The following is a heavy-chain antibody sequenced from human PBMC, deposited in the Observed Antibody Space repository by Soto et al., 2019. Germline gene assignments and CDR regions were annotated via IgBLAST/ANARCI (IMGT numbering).Heavy chain of an antibody. V-gene: IGHV3-23*01. CDR2: ISGSGGST. CDR1: GFTFSTYA. J-gene: IGHJ4*02. CDR3: AKDSKSYGSGSYYKGFDY. D-gene: IGHD3-10*01. Sequence: GGSLRLSCAASGFTFSTYAMSWVRQAPGEGLEYVSAISGSGGSTYYADSVKGRFTISRDNSKNTLYLQMNSLRAEDTAVYYCAKDSKSYGSGSYYKGFDYWGQGTLVTVSS.